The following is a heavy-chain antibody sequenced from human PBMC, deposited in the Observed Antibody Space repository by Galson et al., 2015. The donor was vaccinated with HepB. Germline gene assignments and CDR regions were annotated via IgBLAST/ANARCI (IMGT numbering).Heavy chain of an antibody. D-gene: IGHD2-15*01. J-gene: IGHJ3*02. CDR1: GYTFTSYG. Sequence: SVKVSCKASGYTFTSYGISWVRQAPGQGLEWMGWISAYNGNTNYAQKLQGRVTMTTDTSTSTAYMELRSLRSDDTAVYYCARDRGRDIVVVVAAYDAFDIWGQGTMVTVSS. CDR3: ARDRGRDIVVVVAAYDAFDI. CDR2: ISAYNGNT. V-gene: IGHV1-18*01.